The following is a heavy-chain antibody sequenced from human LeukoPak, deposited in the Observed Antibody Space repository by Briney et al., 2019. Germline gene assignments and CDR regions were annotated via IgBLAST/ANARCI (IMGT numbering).Heavy chain of an antibody. Sequence: GGSLRLSCAASGFTFSNYNMNWVRQAPGKGLEWVSYISSSSSTIYYADSVKGRFTISRDNAKNSLYLQMNSLRAEDTAVYYCAKGSKEVLFTRDHHMDVWGKGTTVTISS. J-gene: IGHJ6*03. D-gene: IGHD3-3*01. CDR1: GFTFSNYN. CDR2: ISSSSSTI. CDR3: AKGSKEVLFTRDHHMDV. V-gene: IGHV3-48*01.